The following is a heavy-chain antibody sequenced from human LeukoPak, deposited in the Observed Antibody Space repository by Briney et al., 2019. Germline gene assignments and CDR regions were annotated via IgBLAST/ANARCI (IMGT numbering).Heavy chain of an antibody. CDR3: ARLRKYSSSWSFFDQ. D-gene: IGHD6-13*01. CDR1: GGSISSYY. J-gene: IGHJ4*02. Sequence: KASETLSLTCTVSGGSISSYYWSWIRQPPGKGLEWIGYIYYSGSTNYNPSLKSRVTISLDTSKNQFSLKLSSVTAADTAVYYCARLRKYSSSWSFFDQWGQGTLVTVSS. CDR2: IYYSGST. V-gene: IGHV4-59*01.